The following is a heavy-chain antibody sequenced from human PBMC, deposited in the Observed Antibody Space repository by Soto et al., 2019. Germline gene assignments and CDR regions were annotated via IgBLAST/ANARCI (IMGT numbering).Heavy chain of an antibody. CDR1: GGSISNSY. V-gene: IGHV4-59*01. CDR2: IYCSGNN. J-gene: IGHJ4*02. CDR3: AREAYSGLVDQ. D-gene: IGHD6-19*01. Sequence: QVQLQESGPGLVKPSETLSLTCTVSGGSISNSYWCWIRQPPPKGLERLGYIYCSGNNIYNPSLKSRVTISLDTSNNQFYLKLTSVTGADTAVYYCAREAYSGLVDQWGQGILVTVSS.